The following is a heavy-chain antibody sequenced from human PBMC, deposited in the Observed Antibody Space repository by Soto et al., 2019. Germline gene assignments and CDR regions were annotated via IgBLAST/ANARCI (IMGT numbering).Heavy chain of an antibody. CDR3: ARDTLTYSSSSMSDY. J-gene: IGHJ4*02. D-gene: IGHD6-6*01. CDR2: ISYDGSNK. Sequence: GGSVRLSCAASGFTFSSYAMHWVRQAPGKGLEWVAVISYDGSNKYYADSVKGRFTISRDNSKNTLYLQMNSLRAEDTAVYYCARDTLTYSSSSMSDYWGQGTLVTVSS. CDR1: GFTFSSYA. V-gene: IGHV3-30-3*01.